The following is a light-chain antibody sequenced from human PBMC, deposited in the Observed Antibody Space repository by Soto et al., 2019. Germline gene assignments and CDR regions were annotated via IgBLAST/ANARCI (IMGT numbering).Light chain of an antibody. CDR1: SRDVGAYDY. CDR3: ASYVRGNTVL. CDR2: EVN. Sequence: QSALAQPASVSGSPGQSITISCTGSSRDVGAYDYVCWYQQHPGKAPKLLIYEVNYRPSGISSRFSGSKSGNTASLTISGLQAADEADYYCASYVRGNTVLFGGGTKVTV. V-gene: IGLV2-14*01. J-gene: IGLJ3*02.